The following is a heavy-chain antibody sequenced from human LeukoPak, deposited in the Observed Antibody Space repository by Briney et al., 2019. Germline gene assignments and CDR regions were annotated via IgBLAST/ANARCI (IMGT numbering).Heavy chain of an antibody. V-gene: IGHV7-4-1*02. CDR2: ISTTTGNP. CDR1: GYTFTDYS. J-gene: IGHJ4*02. CDR3: ARGGPFDY. Sequence: ASVKVSCKASGYTFTDYSINWIRQAPGQGLEWMGRISTTTGNPTYAQGFTGRFVFSLDTSVSTAYLQLSSLNTEDTAVYYCARGGPFDYWGQGTLVTVSS. D-gene: IGHD2/OR15-2a*01.